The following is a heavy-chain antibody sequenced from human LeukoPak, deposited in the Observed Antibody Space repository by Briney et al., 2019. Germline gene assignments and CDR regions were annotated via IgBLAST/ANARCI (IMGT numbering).Heavy chain of an antibody. CDR1: GGSFSGYH. D-gene: IGHD6-13*01. V-gene: IGHV4-34*01. CDR2: VNYGEST. CDR3: ARTPTSRKRFLGGAAAGTDYYYSYYMDV. Sequence: SETLSLTCAVFGGSFSGYHWSWIRQPPGKELEWIGGVNYGESTNYNPSLKSRVTISVDTSKNQFSLKLTSVTAADTAVYYCARTPTSRKRFLGGAAAGTDYYYSYYMDVWGKGTTVTISS. J-gene: IGHJ6*03.